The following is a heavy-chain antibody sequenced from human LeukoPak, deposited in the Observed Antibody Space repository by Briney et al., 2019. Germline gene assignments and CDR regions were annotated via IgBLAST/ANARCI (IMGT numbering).Heavy chain of an antibody. CDR1: GFTFSSYA. V-gene: IGHV3-23*01. J-gene: IGHJ4*02. CDR3: AKGPSKDSSGHYYGIPNEYYFDY. CDR2: ISGSGGST. D-gene: IGHD3-22*01. Sequence: PGGSLRLSCAASGFTFSSYAMSWVRQAPGKGLEWVSAISGSGGSTYYADSVKGRFTISRDNSKNTLYLQMNSLRAEDTAVYYCAKGPSKDSSGHYYGIPNEYYFDYWGQGTLVTVSS.